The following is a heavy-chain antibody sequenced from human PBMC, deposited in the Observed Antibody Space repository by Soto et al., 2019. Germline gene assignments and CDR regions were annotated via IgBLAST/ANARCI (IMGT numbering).Heavy chain of an antibody. D-gene: IGHD2-15*01. CDR1: GFTVSSNY. CDR3: AREICSGGSCYSRDAFDI. CDR2: IYSGGST. J-gene: IGHJ3*02. Sequence: GGSLRLSCAASGFTVSSNYMSWVRQAPGKGLEWVSVIYSGGSTYYADSVKGRFTISRDNSKNTLYLQMSSLRAEDTAVYYCAREICSGGSCYSRDAFDIWGQGTMVTVSS. V-gene: IGHV3-66*01.